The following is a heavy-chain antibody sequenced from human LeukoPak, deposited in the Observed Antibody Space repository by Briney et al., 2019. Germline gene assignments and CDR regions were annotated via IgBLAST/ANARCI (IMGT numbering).Heavy chain of an antibody. CDR3: ASSRGYYDYVWGSYRSDYFDY. D-gene: IGHD3-16*02. CDR1: GYSISSGYY. CDR2: IYHSGST. V-gene: IGHV4-38-2*02. J-gene: IGHJ4*02. Sequence: PSETLSLTCTVSGYSISSGYYWGWIRQPPGQGLEWIGIIYHSGSTYYNPSLKSRVTISVDTSKNQFSLKLSSVTAADTAVYYCASSRGYYDYVWGSYRSDYFDYWGQGTLVTVSS.